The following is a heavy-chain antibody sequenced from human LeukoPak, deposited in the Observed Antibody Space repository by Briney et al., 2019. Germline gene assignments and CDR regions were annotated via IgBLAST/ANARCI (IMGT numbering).Heavy chain of an antibody. CDR3: AKDLSSSWFEGLDN. J-gene: IGHJ4*02. D-gene: IGHD6-13*01. V-gene: IGHV3-33*06. Sequence: PGGSLRLSCAASGFTLSTYGMYWVRQAPGKGLEWVAVIWKDGSNKHYADSVKGRFTISRDNSKNTLDLQMNSLRAEDTAVYYCAKDLSSSWFEGLDNWGQGTLVTVSS. CDR1: GFTLSTYG. CDR2: IWKDGSNK.